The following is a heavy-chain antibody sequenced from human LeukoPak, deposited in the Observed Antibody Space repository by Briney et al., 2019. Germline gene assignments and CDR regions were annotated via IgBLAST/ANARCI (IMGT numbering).Heavy chain of an antibody. D-gene: IGHD4/OR15-4a*01. J-gene: IGHJ4*02. CDR2: IIHSGST. Sequence: PSETLSLTCAVYGGSFSSYPWTWIRQPPGKGLEWIGQIIHSGSTKYNPSLNGRVTMSVDTSKNQFSLKLTSVTAAGTAVYYCARGAPGYWGQGTLVTVSS. V-gene: IGHV4-34*12. CDR3: ARGAPGY. CDR1: GGSFSSYP.